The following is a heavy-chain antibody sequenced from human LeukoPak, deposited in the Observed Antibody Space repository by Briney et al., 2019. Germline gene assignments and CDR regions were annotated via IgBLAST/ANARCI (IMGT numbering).Heavy chain of an antibody. J-gene: IGHJ3*02. V-gene: IGHV4-4*07. Sequence: SETLSLTCTVSGGSISSSYWNWIRQPAGKGLEWIGRVYTSGSTHYNPSLNSRVTMSVDTSNNQSSLRLSSVTAADTAVYYCARGTPAAVRAFDIWGQGTMVTVSS. D-gene: IGHD6-13*01. CDR2: VYTSGST. CDR3: ARGTPAAVRAFDI. CDR1: GGSISSSY.